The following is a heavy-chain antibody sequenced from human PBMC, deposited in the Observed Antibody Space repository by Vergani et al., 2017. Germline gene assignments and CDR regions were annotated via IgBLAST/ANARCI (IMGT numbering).Heavy chain of an antibody. CDR2: INHSGST. V-gene: IGHV4-34*01. CDR3: ARGWQWLVPFDY. J-gene: IGHJ4*02. Sequence: QVQLQQWGAGLLKPSETLSLTCAVYGGSFSGYYWSWIRQPPGKGPEWIGEINHSGSTNYNPSLKSRVTISVDTSKNQFSLKLSSVTAADTAVYYCARGWQWLVPFDYWGQGTLVTVSS. CDR1: GGSFSGYY. D-gene: IGHD6-19*01.